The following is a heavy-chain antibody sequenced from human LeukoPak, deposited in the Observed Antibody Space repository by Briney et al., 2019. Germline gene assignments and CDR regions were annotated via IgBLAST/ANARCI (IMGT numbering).Heavy chain of an antibody. V-gene: IGHV1-8*01. D-gene: IGHD3-10*01. CDR2: MNPNSGNT. CDR3: ARADRGKAKFDLRVCLSY. Sequence: ASVKVSFKASGYTFTSYDINWVRQATGQGLEWMGWMNPNSGNTGYAQKFQGRVTMTRNTSISTAYMELSSLRSEDTAVYYCARADRGKAKFDLRVCLSYWGQGTLVTVSS. CDR1: GYTFTSYD. J-gene: IGHJ4*02.